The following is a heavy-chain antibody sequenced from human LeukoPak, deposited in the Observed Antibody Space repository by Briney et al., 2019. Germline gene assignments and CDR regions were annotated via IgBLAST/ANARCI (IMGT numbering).Heavy chain of an antibody. V-gene: IGHV3-21*01. J-gene: IGHJ3*02. D-gene: IGHD4-17*01. Sequence: PGGSLRLSCAASGFTFSSYSMNWVRQAPGKGLEWVSSISSSSSYIYYADSVKGRFTISRDNAKNSLYLQMNSLRAGDTAVYYCARSYGDYALGAFDIWGQGTMVTVSS. CDR2: ISSSSSYI. CDR3: ARSYGDYALGAFDI. CDR1: GFTFSSYS.